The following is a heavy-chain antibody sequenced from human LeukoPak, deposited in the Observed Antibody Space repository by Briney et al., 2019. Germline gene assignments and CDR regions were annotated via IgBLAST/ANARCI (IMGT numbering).Heavy chain of an antibody. J-gene: IGHJ4*02. CDR2: INSGGSST. CDR1: GFTFSTYW. CDR3: AREGYDILTFEN. D-gene: IGHD3-9*01. Sequence: PGGSLRLSCAASGFTFSTYWMHWVRQAPGKGLVWVSRINSGGSSTDYADSVKGRFTISRDNAKNTLYLQMNSLRAEDTAVYYCAREGYDILTFENWGQGTLVTVSS. V-gene: IGHV3-74*01.